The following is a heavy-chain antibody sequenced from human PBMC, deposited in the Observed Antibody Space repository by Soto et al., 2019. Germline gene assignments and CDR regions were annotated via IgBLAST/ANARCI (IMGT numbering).Heavy chain of an antibody. D-gene: IGHD4-17*01. CDR2: IYYSGST. CDR3: ARDQFGDYETYFDY. V-gene: IGHV4-31*03. J-gene: IGHJ4*02. CDR1: GGSISSGGYY. Sequence: PSDTLSLTCTVSGGSISSGGYYWSWIRQHPGKGLEWIGYIYYSGSTYYNPSLKSRVTISVDTSKNQFSLKLSSVTAADTAVYYCARDQFGDYETYFDYWGQGTQVTVSS.